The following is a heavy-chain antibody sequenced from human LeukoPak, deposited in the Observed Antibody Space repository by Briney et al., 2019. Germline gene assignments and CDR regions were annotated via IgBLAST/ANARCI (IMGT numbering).Heavy chain of an antibody. V-gene: IGHV3-23*01. CDR2: ISGGGGST. CDR1: GFTFSSYA. CDR3: AKLGGNSNFYYYYKDV. D-gene: IGHD4-23*01. Sequence: WGSLCLSCAASGFTFSSYAMSWVRQAPGKGLEWVSTISGGGGSTVFAYSVKGGFPISEANSKGTLYLQMNSLTAEDTAVYSCAKLGGNSNFYYYYKDVWGKGTTVTVSS. J-gene: IGHJ6*03.